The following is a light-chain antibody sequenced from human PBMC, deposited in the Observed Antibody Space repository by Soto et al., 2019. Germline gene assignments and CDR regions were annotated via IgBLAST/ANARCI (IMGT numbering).Light chain of an antibody. J-gene: IGKJ5*01. CDR2: GAS. V-gene: IGKV3-20*01. CDR3: QQYGKSPQIT. Sequence: EIVLTQSPGTLSLSPGERATLSCRASQSVSSSYLAWYQQKPGQAPRLLIYGASTRATGIPDRYSGSRSGTDFSLTISRLEPEDFAVYYCQQYGKSPQITFGLGTRLEIK. CDR1: QSVSSSY.